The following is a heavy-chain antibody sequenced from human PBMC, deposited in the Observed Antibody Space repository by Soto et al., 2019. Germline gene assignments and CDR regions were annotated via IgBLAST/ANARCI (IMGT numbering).Heavy chain of an antibody. V-gene: IGHV4-34*01. CDR3: ARASRYCTNVVCYTYYYYGMDV. D-gene: IGHD2-8*01. Sequence: SETLSLTCAVYGGSFSGYYWSWIRQPPGKGLEWIGEINHSGSTNYNPSLKSRVTISVDTSKNQFSLKLSSVTAADTAVYYCARASRYCTNVVCYTYYYYGMDVWGQGTTVTVSS. CDR2: INHSGST. J-gene: IGHJ6*02. CDR1: GGSFSGYY.